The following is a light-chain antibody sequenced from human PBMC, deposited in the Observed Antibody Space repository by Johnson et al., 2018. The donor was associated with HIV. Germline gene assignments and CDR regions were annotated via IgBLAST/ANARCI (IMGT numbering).Light chain of an antibody. CDR2: DNN. V-gene: IGLV1-51*01. CDR3: GTWDSSLSAYV. CDR1: SSNIGRNY. J-gene: IGLJ1*01. Sequence: QSVLTQPPSVSAAPGQKVTIYCSGSSSNIGRNYVSWYQQLPGTAPKLLIFDNNKRPSGIPDRFSASKSGTSATLGITGLKTGDEADYYCGTWDSSLSAYVFGTGTKFTVL.